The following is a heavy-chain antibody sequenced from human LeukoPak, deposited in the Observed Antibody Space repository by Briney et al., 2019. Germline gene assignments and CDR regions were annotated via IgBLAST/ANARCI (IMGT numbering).Heavy chain of an antibody. CDR3: ARLIPYYFDY. J-gene: IGHJ4*02. Sequence: SQTLSLTCTVSGDSISSGDYYWSWIRQAPGKGLEWIGNIYYSGSTNYNPSLKSRVTISVDTSKNQFSLRLRSVTAADTAVYYCARLIPYYFDYWGQGILVTVSS. CDR2: IYYSGST. CDR1: GDSISSGDYY. V-gene: IGHV4-30-4*01.